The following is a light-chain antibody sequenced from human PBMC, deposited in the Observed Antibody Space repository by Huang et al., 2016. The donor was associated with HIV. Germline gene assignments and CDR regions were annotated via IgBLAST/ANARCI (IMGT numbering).Light chain of an antibody. CDR2: WAS. Sequence: IVMTQSPESLSVSLGERATINCKSSQSVLYKSDKRNYVSRYQKKPGKSPKVLIYWASTRQSGVPDRFRGSWSGTNFTLTIDSFQAEDVALYYCQQYFSTPTFGLGTKLEI. CDR3: QQYFSTPT. CDR1: QSVLYKSDKRNY. J-gene: IGKJ2*01. V-gene: IGKV4-1*01.